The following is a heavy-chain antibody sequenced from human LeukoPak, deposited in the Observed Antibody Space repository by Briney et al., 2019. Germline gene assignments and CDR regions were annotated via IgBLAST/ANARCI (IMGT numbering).Heavy chain of an antibody. J-gene: IGHJ4*02. CDR3: ARPIDNGAGSYYFEY. CDR2: LSYDGSNQ. Sequence: GGSLRLSCAASGFSFHYYAIHWAVLSYDGSNQYYADSVKGRFTISRDNSKKMLSLQMNSLRPEDSAVYYCARPIDNGAGSYYFEYWGQGTLVTVSS. D-gene: IGHD3-10*01. CDR1: GFSFHYYA. V-gene: IGHV3-30-3*01.